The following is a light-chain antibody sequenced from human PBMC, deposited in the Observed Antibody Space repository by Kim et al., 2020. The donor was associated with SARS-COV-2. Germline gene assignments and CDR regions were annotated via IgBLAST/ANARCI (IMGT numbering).Light chain of an antibody. V-gene: IGLV3-21*04. Sequence: SYELTQPPSVSVAPGQTARITCGGNNIGSRSVHWYQHQAGQAPVLVIYYDNDRPSGIPERFSGSNSGTTATLTISRVEAGDEADYYCQVWGSDTDYWVFGGGTQLTVL. J-gene: IGLJ3*02. CDR1: NIGSRS. CDR2: YDN. CDR3: QVWGSDTDYWV.